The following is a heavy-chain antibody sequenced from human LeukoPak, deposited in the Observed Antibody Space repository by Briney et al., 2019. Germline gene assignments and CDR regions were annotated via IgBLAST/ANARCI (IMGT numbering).Heavy chain of an antibody. CDR2: INACNGNT. D-gene: IGHD6-13*01. Sequence: GPSVKVSCNASGYTFTCYAIHWVRQAPGQRHEWMGWINACNGNTKYSQKFQGRVTITRDTSASTAYMELSSLRSQDTAVYYCARVGAAGTRFDFDYWGQGTLVTVSS. CDR1: GYTFTCYA. CDR3: ARVGAAGTRFDFDY. V-gene: IGHV1-3*01. J-gene: IGHJ4*02.